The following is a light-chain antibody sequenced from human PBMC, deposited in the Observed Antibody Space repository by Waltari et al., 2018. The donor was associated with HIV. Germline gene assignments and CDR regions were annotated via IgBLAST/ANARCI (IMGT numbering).Light chain of an antibody. V-gene: IGLV2-8*01. CDR3: SSYAGSNNYVV. J-gene: IGLJ2*01. CDR2: EVT. Sequence: QSALTQPLSASGSPGQSVTISCTGTSSDVGGYDYVSWYQQHPGKAPKLMLYEVTKRPSGVPDRFSGSKSGSTASLTVSELEAEDEADYYCSSYAGSNNYVVFGGGTKLTVL. CDR1: SSDVGGYDY.